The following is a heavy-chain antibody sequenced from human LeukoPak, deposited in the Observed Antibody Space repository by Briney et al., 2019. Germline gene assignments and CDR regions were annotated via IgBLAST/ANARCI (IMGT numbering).Heavy chain of an antibody. CDR2: IYHSGST. J-gene: IGHJ4*02. D-gene: IGHD3-10*01. Sequence: SETLSLTCAVSGYSISSGYYWGWIRQPPGKGLERIGSIYHSGSTYYNPSLKSRVTISVDTSKNQFSLKLSSVTAADTAVYCCARDAYFGSGSYYPFDYWGQGTLVTVSS. CDR3: ARDAYFGSGSYYPFDY. CDR1: GYSISSGYY. V-gene: IGHV4-38-2*02.